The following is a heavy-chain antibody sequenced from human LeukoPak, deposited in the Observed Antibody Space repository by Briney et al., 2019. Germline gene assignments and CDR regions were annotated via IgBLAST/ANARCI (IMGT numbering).Heavy chain of an antibody. CDR3: ARDVAYQFTDAFDI. V-gene: IGHV3-20*01. CDR1: GFTFDDYG. Sequence: GPGGSLRLSCAASGFTFDDYGMSWVRQAPGKGLEWVSGINWNGGSTGYADSVKGRFTISRDNAKNSLYLQMNSLRAEDTALYHCARDVAYQFTDAFDIWGQGTVVTVSS. J-gene: IGHJ3*02. CDR2: INWNGGST. D-gene: IGHD2-21*01.